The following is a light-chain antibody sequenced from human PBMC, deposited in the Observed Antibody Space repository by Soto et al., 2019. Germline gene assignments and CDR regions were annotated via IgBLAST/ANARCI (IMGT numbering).Light chain of an antibody. CDR1: QSVSSN. CDR2: GAS. J-gene: IGKJ1*01. V-gene: IGKV3-15*01. Sequence: EIVMTQSPATLSVSPGERATLSCRASQSVSSNLAWYQQTPGQAPRLLIYGASTGATGIPDRFSGSWSGTEFTLTISSLQSEDFAFYYCQHYNNWPSTFGQGTKVEIK. CDR3: QHYNNWPST.